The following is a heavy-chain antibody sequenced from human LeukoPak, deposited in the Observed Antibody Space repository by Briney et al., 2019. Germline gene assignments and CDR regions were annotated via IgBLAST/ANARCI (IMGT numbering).Heavy chain of an antibody. D-gene: IGHD1-26*01. J-gene: IGHJ5*02. CDR2: ITAYSGNT. V-gene: IGHV1-18*01. CDR3: ARDPEGTYSGSFEGDWFDP. CDR1: GYSFTSYG. Sequence: GASVKVSCKASGYSFTSYGISWVRQAPGQGLEWMGWITAYSGNTHFARNLRDRVTMTTDTSANTVYLELRNLRSDDTAVYYCARDPEGTYSGSFEGDWFDPWGQGTLVTVSS.